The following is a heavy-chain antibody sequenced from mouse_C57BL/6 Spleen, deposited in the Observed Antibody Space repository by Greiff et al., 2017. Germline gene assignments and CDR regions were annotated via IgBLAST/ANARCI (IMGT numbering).Heavy chain of an antibody. Sequence: QVQLQQSGTELVKPGASVKLSCKASGYTFTSYWMHWVKQRPGQGLEWIGDINPSNGGTNYNEKFKSKATLTVDKSSSTAYMQLSSLTSEDSAVYYCARGRYSNYFDYWGQGTTLTVSS. V-gene: IGHV1-53*01. J-gene: IGHJ2*01. D-gene: IGHD2-5*01. CDR2: INPSNGGT. CDR3: ARGRYSNYFDY. CDR1: GYTFTSYW.